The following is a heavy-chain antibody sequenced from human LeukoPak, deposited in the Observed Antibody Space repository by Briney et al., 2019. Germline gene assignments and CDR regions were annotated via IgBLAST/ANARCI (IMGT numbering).Heavy chain of an antibody. CDR2: IYHSGST. CDR1: GYSISSDYY. J-gene: IGHJ4*02. CDR3: ARGIVSGTYRFDY. Sequence: SETLSLTCTVSGYSISSDYYWGWIRQPPGKGLEWIGSIYHSGSTYYNPSLKSRVTISVNTSMNQFSLKLSSVTAADTAVYYCARGIVSGTYRFDYWGQETLVTVSS. D-gene: IGHD3-10*01. V-gene: IGHV4-38-2*02.